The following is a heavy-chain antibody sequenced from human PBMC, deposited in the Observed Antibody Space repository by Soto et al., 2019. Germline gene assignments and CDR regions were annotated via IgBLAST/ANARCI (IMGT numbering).Heavy chain of an antibody. D-gene: IGHD1-26*01. CDR3: AGGTCYFDY. J-gene: IGHJ4*02. CDR1: GFTFSNYG. Sequence: QVQLVESGGAVVQPGRSLRLSCAASGFTFSNYGMHWARQAPGKGLEWVAAILYDGSNKYYADSVKGRFTISRDNSKNTLYLQMNSLRAEDTAVYYCAGGTCYFDYCGQGTLVTVSS. V-gene: IGHV3-33*01. CDR2: ILYDGSNK.